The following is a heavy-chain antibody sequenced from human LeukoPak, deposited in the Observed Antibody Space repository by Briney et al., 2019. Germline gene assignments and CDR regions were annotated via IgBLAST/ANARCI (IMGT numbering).Heavy chain of an antibody. D-gene: IGHD6-13*01. V-gene: IGHV4-4*02. Sequence: SETLSLTCDVSGGSISNTNWWSWVRQPPGQGLEWIGEVSLAGQTNYNPSLKSRVTISVDTSKNQFSLKLRPVTAADTAVYYCARGVGVAGTSWGQGTLVAVSS. CDR1: GGSISNTNW. CDR3: ARGVGVAGTS. J-gene: IGHJ5*02. CDR2: VSLAGQT.